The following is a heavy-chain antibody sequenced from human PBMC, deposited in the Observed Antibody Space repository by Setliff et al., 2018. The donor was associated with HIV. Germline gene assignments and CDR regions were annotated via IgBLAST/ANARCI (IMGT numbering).Heavy chain of an antibody. CDR3: ARGDYYDSGNYSPGGDVFDI. J-gene: IGHJ3*02. CDR1: GYTFTTYA. V-gene: IGHV1-18*01. D-gene: IGHD3-22*01. Sequence: ASVKVSCKASGYTFTTYAINWVRQAPGQGLEDMGWISTYNGHTSYARKFQGRVTMTTDTSTNTAYMELRTLRSDDTAVYYCARGDYYDSGNYSPGGDVFDIWGQGTTVTVSS. CDR2: ISTYNGHT.